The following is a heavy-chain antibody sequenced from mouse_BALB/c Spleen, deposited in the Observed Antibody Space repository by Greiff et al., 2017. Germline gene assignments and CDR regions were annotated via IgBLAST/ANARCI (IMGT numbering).Heavy chain of an antibody. CDR1: GYTFTEYI. J-gene: IGHJ1*01. CDR2: FYPGSGST. V-gene: IGHV1-62-2*01. Sequence: VQLQQSGAELVKPGASVKLSCKASGYTFTEYIIHWVKQRSGQGLEWIGWFYPGSGSTNYNEKFKGKATFTADTSSNTAYMQLSSLTSEDSAVYYCARGGIYYYGSSFYFDVWGAGTTVTVSS. D-gene: IGHD1-1*01. CDR3: ARGGIYYYGSSFYFDV.